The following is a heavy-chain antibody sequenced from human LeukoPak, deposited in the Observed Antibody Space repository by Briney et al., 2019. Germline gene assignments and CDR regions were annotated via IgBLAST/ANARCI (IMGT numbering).Heavy chain of an antibody. CDR3: ARDWGAYYHFFDY. J-gene: IGHJ4*02. CDR1: GFTFSSYA. Sequence: SGGSLRLSCAASGFTFSSYAMSWVRQAPGKGLEWVSAISGSGGSTYYADSVKGRFTISRDNSKNTLYLQINSLRAEDTAVYYCARDWGAYYHFFDYWGQGTLVTVSS. D-gene: IGHD3-22*01. CDR2: ISGSGGST. V-gene: IGHV3-23*01.